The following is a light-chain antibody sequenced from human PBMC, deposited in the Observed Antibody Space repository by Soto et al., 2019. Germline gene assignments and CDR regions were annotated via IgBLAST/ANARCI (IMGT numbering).Light chain of an antibody. Sequence: DIVLTQSPGTLSLSPGERATLSCRASQSVSSTFFAWYQQKPGQAPRLLMFGASNRATGIPDRFSGSGSGTDFTLTISRLEPADFARYYCQQYGTSPRGTFGQGTKVEVK. J-gene: IGKJ1*01. CDR1: QSVSSTF. CDR2: GAS. CDR3: QQYGTSPRGT. V-gene: IGKV3-20*01.